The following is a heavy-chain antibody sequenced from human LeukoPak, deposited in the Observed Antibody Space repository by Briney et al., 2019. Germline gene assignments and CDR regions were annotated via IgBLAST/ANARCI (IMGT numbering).Heavy chain of an antibody. V-gene: IGHV1-2*02. CDR2: INPNSGGT. D-gene: IGHD3-22*01. CDR1: GYTFTAYS. CDR3: ARDYYDSSGFGAFDI. J-gene: IGHJ3*02. Sequence: ASVKVSCKATGYTFTAYSMHWVRQAPGQGLEWMGRINPNSGGTNYAQKFQGRVTMTRDTSISTAYMELSRLRSDDTAVYYCARDYYDSSGFGAFDIWGQGTMVTVSS.